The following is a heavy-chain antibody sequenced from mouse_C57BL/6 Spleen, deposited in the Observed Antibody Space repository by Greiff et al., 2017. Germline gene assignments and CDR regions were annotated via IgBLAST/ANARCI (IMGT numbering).Heavy chain of an antibody. D-gene: IGHD1-1*01. J-gene: IGHJ2*01. CDR2: IYPRSGNT. CDR3: ARSDYYGSSHGGY. V-gene: IGHV1-81*01. CDR1: GYTFTSYG. Sequence: QVQLKESGAELARPGASVKLSCKASGYTFTSYGISWVKQRTGQGLEWIGEIYPRSGNTYYNEKFKGKATLTADKSSSTAYMELRSLTSEDSAVYFCARSDYYGSSHGGYWGQGTTLTVSS.